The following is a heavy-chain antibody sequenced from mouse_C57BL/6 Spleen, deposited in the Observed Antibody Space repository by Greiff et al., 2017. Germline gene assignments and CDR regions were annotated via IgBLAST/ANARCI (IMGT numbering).Heavy chain of an antibody. CDR1: GYSFTDYY. Sequence: VQLQQSGPELVKPGASVKISCKASGYSFTDYYMNWVKQSNGKSLEWIGVLNPNYGTTSYNQKFKGKATLTIDQSSSTPYMQLNSLTSEDSAVYACARDGAAQATIGCWGPGTTLTVSS. V-gene: IGHV1-39*01. CDR3: ARDGAAQATIGC. D-gene: IGHD3-2*02. CDR2: LNPNYGTT. J-gene: IGHJ2*01.